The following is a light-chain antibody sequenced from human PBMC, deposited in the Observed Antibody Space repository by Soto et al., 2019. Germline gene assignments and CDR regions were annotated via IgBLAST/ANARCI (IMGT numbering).Light chain of an antibody. V-gene: IGKV3-20*01. Sequence: ESVLTQSPGTLSLSPGERATLSCRASQSVSSSYLVWYQQRPGQPPRLLIYGTSNRAAGIPDRFTGTGSGTDFALTIYRLEPEDSAVYYCQQYGSSALTLGGGTKV. CDR1: QSVSSSY. J-gene: IGKJ4*01. CDR2: GTS. CDR3: QQYGSSALT.